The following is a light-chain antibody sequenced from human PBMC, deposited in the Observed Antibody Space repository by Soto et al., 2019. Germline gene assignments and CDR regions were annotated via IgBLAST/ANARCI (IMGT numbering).Light chain of an antibody. CDR2: GNS. CDR3: QSYDSSLSGYV. V-gene: IGLV1-40*01. Sequence: QSALTQPPSVSGAPGQRVTISCTGSSSNTGAGYDVHWYQQLPGTAPKLLIYGNSNRPSGVPDRFSGSKSGTSASLAITGLQAEDEADYYCQSYDSSLSGYVFGTGTKV. CDR1: SSNTGAGYD. J-gene: IGLJ1*01.